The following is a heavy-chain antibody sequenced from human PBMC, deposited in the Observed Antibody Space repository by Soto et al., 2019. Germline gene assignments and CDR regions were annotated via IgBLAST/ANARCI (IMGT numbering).Heavy chain of an antibody. CDR2: ISAGGGSP. J-gene: IGHJ5*02. D-gene: IGHD6-6*01. CDR3: VKHAEYQLVSWFDP. CDR1: GFSFSTYA. Sequence: EVQVLESGGGLVQPGGSLRLSCAASGFSFSTYAMSWVRQAPGKGLEWVSGISAGGGSPFIADSVKGRLIISRDNAKDTLYLQMNSLTVEDTAIYYCVKHAEYQLVSWFDPWGQGTLVTVSS. V-gene: IGHV3-23*01.